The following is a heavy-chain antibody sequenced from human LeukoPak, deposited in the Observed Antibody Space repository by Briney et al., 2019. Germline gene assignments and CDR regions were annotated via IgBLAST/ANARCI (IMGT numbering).Heavy chain of an antibody. CDR3: AREALRDGYSIDY. CDR1: GGSFSGYY. J-gene: IGHJ4*02. CDR2: INHSGST. D-gene: IGHD5-24*01. Sequence: SETLSLTCAVYGGSFSGYYWSWIRQPPGKGLEWIGEINHSGSTNYNPSLKSRVTISVDTSKNQFSLKLSSVAAADTAVYYCAREALRDGYSIDYWGQGTLVTVSS. V-gene: IGHV4-34*01.